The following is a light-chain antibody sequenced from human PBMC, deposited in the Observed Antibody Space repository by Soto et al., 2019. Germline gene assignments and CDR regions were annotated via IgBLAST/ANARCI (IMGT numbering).Light chain of an antibody. CDR2: DAS. J-gene: IGKJ1*01. CDR3: QQRSNWPWT. Sequence: EIVLTQSPGTLSLSAGERATLSCRASQSVRTYLAWYQQKSGQAPRLLIYDASNRATGIPARFSGSGSGTDFTLTISSLEPEDFAVYYCQQRSNWPWTFGQGTKVDIK. V-gene: IGKV3-11*01. CDR1: QSVRTY.